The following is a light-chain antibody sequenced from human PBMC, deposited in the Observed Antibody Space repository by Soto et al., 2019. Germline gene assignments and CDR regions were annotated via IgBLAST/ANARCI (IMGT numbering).Light chain of an antibody. J-gene: IGLJ2*01. CDR3: AAWDDSLKSVV. CDR1: SSNIGTNT. Sequence: QSVLTQPPSASGTPGQRVTVSCSGSSSNIGTNTVNWYQQLPGTAPKLLIHSYNQRPSGVPDRFSGSKSGTSASLAISWLQSEDEADYYCAAWDDSLKSVVFGGGTKLTVL. V-gene: IGLV1-44*01. CDR2: SYN.